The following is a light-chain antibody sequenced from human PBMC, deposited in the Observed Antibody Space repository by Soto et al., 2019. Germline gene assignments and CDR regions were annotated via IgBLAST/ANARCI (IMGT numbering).Light chain of an antibody. V-gene: IGKV1-5*01. CDR3: QQYDSFSKT. J-gene: IGKJ1*01. Sequence: DIQMTQSPSTLSASVGDRVTITCRASQSIRSWLDWYQQKPGKAPQLLIYDASNLESGVPSRFSGSGSGTEFTLTIRSLQPDDFATYYCQQYDSFSKTFGRGTKVEVK. CDR2: DAS. CDR1: QSIRSW.